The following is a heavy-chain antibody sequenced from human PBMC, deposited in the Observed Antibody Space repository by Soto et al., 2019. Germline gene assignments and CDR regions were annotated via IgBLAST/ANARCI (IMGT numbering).Heavy chain of an antibody. V-gene: IGHV1-18*04. D-gene: IGHD2-2*02. Sequence: ASVKVSCKASGYTFTSYGISWVRQAPGQGLEWMGWISAYNGNTNYAQKFQGRVTMTTDTSTSTAYMELRSLRSDDTAVYYCARYCSSTSCYSYYYYYGMDVWGQGTTVTVSS. J-gene: IGHJ6*02. CDR2: ISAYNGNT. CDR1: GYTFTSYG. CDR3: ARYCSSTSCYSYYYYYGMDV.